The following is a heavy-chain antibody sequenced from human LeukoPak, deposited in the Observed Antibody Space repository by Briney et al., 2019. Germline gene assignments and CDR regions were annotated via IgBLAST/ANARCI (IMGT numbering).Heavy chain of an antibody. CDR2: ISPTGSTT. CDR3: VGGPGWVFDL. Sequence: GESLRLSCTASGFSFSGHWMHWARQLPGKGLVWVSRISPTGSTTSYADSVKGRFTISRDNAKNSVYLQMNGLKAEDTAVYHCVGGPGWVFDLWGRGTLVTVSS. CDR1: GFSFSGHW. D-gene: IGHD1-26*01. J-gene: IGHJ2*01. V-gene: IGHV3-74*01.